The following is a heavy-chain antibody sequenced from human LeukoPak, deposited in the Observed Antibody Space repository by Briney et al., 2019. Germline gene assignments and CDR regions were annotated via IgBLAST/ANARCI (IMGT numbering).Heavy chain of an antibody. J-gene: IGHJ6*02. V-gene: IGHV4-61*02. D-gene: IGHD3-10*01. Sequence: SQTLSLTCTVSGDSTNNNDYYWSWIRQPAGKGLEYIGRLHIGGSTNYNPSLKSRVTISIDTSRNQFSLKLTSVTASDTAIYYCARDNNYYYGSGEHYYYGMDVWGQGTTVTVSS. CDR3: ARDNNYYYGSGEHYYYGMDV. CDR2: LHIGGST. CDR1: GDSTNNNDYY.